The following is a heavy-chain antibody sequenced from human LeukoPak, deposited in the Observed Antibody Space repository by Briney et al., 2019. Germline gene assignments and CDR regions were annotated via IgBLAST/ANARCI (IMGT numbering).Heavy chain of an antibody. J-gene: IGHJ5*02. V-gene: IGHV4-39*07. D-gene: IGHD6-13*01. CDR1: GDSISSSSYY. CDR2: IYNSGST. CDR3: ARGRRYSPNWFDP. Sequence: PSETLSLTCTVSGDSISSSSYYWGWIRQPPGKGLEWIGSIYNSGSTYYTPSLKSRVTISVDTSKNQFSLKLSSVTAADTAVYYCARGRRYSPNWFDPWGQGTLVTVSS.